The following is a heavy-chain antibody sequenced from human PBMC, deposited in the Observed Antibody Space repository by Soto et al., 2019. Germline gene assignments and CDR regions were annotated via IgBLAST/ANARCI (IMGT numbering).Heavy chain of an antibody. CDR1: XXNYA. V-gene: IGHV3-23*01. CDR2: ITGTTATT. J-gene: IGHJ4*02. Sequence: XXNYAMRWVRQAPGKGLEWVSTITGTTATTYYADSVKGRFTISRDTSKNTVYLQMNSLRAEDTAVYYCILVGQIALVRGALESDYWGQGPLVTVSS. D-gene: IGHD3-10*01. CDR3: ILVGQIALVRGALESDY.